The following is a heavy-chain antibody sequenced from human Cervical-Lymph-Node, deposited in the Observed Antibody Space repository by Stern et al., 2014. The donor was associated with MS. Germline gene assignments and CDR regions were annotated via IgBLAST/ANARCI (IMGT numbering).Heavy chain of an antibody. CDR2: IHDSGST. CDR3: ATTRWDLFTWNWFDP. J-gene: IGHJ5*02. Sequence: QVQLVQSGPGLVKPSQTLSLTCTVSGGSISSSGYYWSWIRQPADKGLEWIGRIHDSGSTYYNPSLKSRVTISMVPAKKQFSLKLPSVTAADTAVYYCATTRWDLFTWNWFDPWGQGTLVTVSS. V-gene: IGHV4-61*02. CDR1: GGSISSSGYY. D-gene: IGHD1-26*01.